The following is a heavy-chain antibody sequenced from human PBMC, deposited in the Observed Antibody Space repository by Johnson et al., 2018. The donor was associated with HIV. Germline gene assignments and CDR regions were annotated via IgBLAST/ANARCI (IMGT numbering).Heavy chain of an antibody. CDR3: ARPRIEVLPAGAFDI. Sequence: VQLVESGGGVVQPGRSLRLSCAASKFTFNNYAIHWVRQAPGKGLEWVAVISSDGSNKYYADSVKGLFTISRDNSKNTLYLQMNSLRSDDTAVYYCARPRIEVLPAGAFDILGPGTMVTVSS. D-gene: IGHD2-2*01. V-gene: IGHV3-30*04. J-gene: IGHJ3*02. CDR1: KFTFNNYA. CDR2: ISSDGSNK.